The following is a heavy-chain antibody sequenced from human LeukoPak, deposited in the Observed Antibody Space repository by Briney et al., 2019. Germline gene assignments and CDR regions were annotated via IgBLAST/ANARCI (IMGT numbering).Heavy chain of an antibody. J-gene: IGHJ4*02. CDR1: GFTVSSNY. CDR3: ARNLYGVSHDY. Sequence: GGSLRLSCAASGFTVSSNYMNWVRQAPGKGLEWVSVIYSSGSTYYADSVKGRFTISRDNSKNTLYLQMNSLRAEDTAVYYCARNLYGVSHDYWGQGTLVTVSS. V-gene: IGHV3-53*01. CDR2: IYSSGST. D-gene: IGHD4-17*01.